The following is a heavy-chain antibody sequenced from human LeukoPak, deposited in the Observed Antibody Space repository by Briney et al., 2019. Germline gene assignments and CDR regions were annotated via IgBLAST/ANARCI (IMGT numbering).Heavy chain of an antibody. J-gene: IGHJ5*02. CDR2: ISSSSSYI. D-gene: IGHD3-22*01. CDR1: GFTFSSYS. CDR3: ARAPYDSSGWFNWFDP. Sequence: GGSLRLSCAASGFTFSSYSTNWVRQAPGKGLEWVSSISSSSSYIYYADSVKGRFTISRDNAKNSLYLQMNSLRAEDTAVYYCARAPYDSSGWFNWFDPWGQGTLVTVSS. V-gene: IGHV3-21*01.